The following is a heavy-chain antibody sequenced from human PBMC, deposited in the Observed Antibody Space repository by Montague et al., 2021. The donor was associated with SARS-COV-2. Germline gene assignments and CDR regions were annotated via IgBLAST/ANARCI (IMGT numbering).Heavy chain of an antibody. CDR3: AAGDSSGYFEWFDP. D-gene: IGHD3-22*01. V-gene: IGHV4-59*01. Sequence: SETLSLTCTVSGGSINSYYWSWIRQPPGKGLEWIGYIYYSGSTNYNPSLKSRVTISVDTSKNQFSLKLSSVTAADTAVYYCAAGDSSGYFEWFDPWGQGTLVTVSS. CDR1: GGSINSYY. J-gene: IGHJ5*02. CDR2: IYYSGST.